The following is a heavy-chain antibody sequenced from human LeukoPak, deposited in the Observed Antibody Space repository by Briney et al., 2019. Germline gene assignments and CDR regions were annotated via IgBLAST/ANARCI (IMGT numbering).Heavy chain of an antibody. CDR1: GGTFSSYA. CDR2: IIPIFGTA. V-gene: IGHV1-69*13. Sequence: SVKVSCKASGGTFSSYAISWVRQAPGQGLEWMGGIIPIFGTANYAQKFQGRVTITGDESTRTAYMEVSRLRYEDTDVYYCARDLLDIVVDPNHNWFDHWGQGTLVTVSS. D-gene: IGHD2-15*01. J-gene: IGHJ5*02. CDR3: ARDLLDIVVDPNHNWFDH.